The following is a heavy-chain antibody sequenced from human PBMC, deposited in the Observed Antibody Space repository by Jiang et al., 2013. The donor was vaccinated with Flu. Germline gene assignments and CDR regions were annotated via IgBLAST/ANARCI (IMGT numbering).Heavy chain of an antibody. CDR1: GYTFTSYY. CDR3: ARDGEYCSGGSCYIRGNWFDP. CDR2: INPSGGST. V-gene: IGHV1-46*01. D-gene: IGHD2-15*01. Sequence: KPGASVKVSCKASGYTFTSYYMHWVRQAPGQGLEWMGIINPSGGSTSYAQKFQGRVTMTRDTSTSTVYMELSSLRSEDTAVYYCARDGEYCSGGSCYIRGNWFDPWGQGTLVTVSS. J-gene: IGHJ5*02.